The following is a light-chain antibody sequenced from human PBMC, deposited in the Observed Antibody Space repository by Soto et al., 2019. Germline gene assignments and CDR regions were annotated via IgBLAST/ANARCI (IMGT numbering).Light chain of an antibody. CDR1: QGISSY. J-gene: IGKJ1*01. CDR2: AAS. CDR3: QPHNSYPPLT. V-gene: IGKV1-9*01. Sequence: DIQLTQSPSFLSASVGDRVTITCRSRQGISSYLSCYQQKPGKAPKLLIYAASTLQSGVPSRFSGSGSGTEFTITISSLQTEDFATYYCQPHNSYPPLTFGQGTTVEIK.